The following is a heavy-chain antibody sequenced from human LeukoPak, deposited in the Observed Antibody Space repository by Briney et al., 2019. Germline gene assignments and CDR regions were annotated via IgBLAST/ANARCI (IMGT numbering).Heavy chain of an antibody. CDR1: GVTFSSYS. V-gene: IGHV3-21*01. CDR2: ISHSGSST. CDR3: ARDMYGGYSDY. Sequence: PGGSLRLSCAAAGVTFSSYSINLVRQAPGKGLEWVSTISHSGSSTYYADSVKGRFTIARDNAKNSVDLQMNSLRVEDTAVYYCARDMYGGYSDYWGQGTLVTVSS. D-gene: IGHD2-21*01. J-gene: IGHJ4*02.